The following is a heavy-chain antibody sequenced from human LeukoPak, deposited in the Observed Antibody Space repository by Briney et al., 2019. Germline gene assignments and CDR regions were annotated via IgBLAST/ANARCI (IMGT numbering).Heavy chain of an antibody. V-gene: IGHV1-18*01. J-gene: IGHJ4*02. Sequence: ASVKVSCKASGGTFSSYAISWVRQAPGQGLEWMGWISAYNGNTNYAQKLQGRVTMTTDTSTSTAYMELRSLRSDDTAVYYCARVYRRYYDILTGPIDYWGQGTLVTVSS. CDR2: ISAYNGNT. CDR3: ARVYRRYYDILTGPIDY. D-gene: IGHD3-9*01. CDR1: GGTFSSYA.